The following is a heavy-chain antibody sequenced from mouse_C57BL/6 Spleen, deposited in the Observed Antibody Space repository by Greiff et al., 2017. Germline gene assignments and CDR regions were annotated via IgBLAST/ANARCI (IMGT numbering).Heavy chain of an antibody. Sequence: QVQLQQSGPELVKPGASVKISCKASGYSFTSYYIHWVKQRPGQGLEWIGWIYPGSGNTKYNEKFKGKATLTADTSSSTAYMQLSSLTSEDSAVYYCALTTVVEGYFDYWGQGTTLTVSS. J-gene: IGHJ2*01. D-gene: IGHD1-1*01. CDR2: IYPGSGNT. CDR3: ALTTVVEGYFDY. V-gene: IGHV1-66*01. CDR1: GYSFTSYY.